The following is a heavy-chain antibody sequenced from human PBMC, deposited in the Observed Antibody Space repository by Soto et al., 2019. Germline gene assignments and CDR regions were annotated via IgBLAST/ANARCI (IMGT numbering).Heavy chain of an antibody. V-gene: IGHV1-69*01. J-gene: IGHJ6*02. CDR2: IIPIFGTA. CDR3: ARGGGATVGSDGDYVYYCMDV. CDR1: GGTFSSYA. D-gene: IGHD4-17*01. Sequence: QVQLVQSGAEVKKPGSSVKVSCKASGGTFSSYAISWVRQAPGQGLEWMGGIIPIFGTANYAQKFQGRVTITADESTSTAYRELSSLRSEDTAVYYCARGGGATVGSDGDYVYYCMDVWGQGTTVTVSS.